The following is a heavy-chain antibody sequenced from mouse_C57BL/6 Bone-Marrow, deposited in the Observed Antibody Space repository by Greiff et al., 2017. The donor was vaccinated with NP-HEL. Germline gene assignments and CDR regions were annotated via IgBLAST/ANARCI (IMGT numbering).Heavy chain of an antibody. Sequence: QVQLQQSGAELARPGASVKLSCKASGYTFTSYGISWVKQRTGQGLEWIGEIYPRSGNTYYNEKFKGKATLTADKSSSTAYMEHRSLTSEDSAVYFCAPLLRYYAMDYWGQGTSVTVSS. CDR1: GYTFTSYG. J-gene: IGHJ4*01. V-gene: IGHV1-81*01. D-gene: IGHD1-2*01. CDR3: APLLRYYAMDY. CDR2: IYPRSGNT.